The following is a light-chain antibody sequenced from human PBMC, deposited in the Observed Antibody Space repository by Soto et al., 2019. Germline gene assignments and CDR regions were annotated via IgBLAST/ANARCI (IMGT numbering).Light chain of an antibody. J-gene: IGKJ4*01. Sequence: EIVLTQSPATLSLSPGERATLSCRTSQSVSRYLAWYQQKPGQAPRLLIYDSTDRATGLPARFSGSGSGTDFTLTINSLQSEDFAVYYCQPYNNWPLTFGGGTKVDIK. V-gene: IGKV3-11*01. CDR2: DST. CDR3: QPYNNWPLT. CDR1: QSVSRY.